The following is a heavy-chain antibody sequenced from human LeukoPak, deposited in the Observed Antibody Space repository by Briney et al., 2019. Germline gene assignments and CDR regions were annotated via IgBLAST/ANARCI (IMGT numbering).Heavy chain of an antibody. J-gene: IGHJ2*01. CDR1: GYTFTGYY. CDR3: ARVRVGGNSDWYFDL. Sequence: ASVKVSCKASGYTFTGYYMHWVRQAPGQGLEWMGWINPNSGGTNYAQKFQGRVTMTRDTSISTAYMELSRPRSDDTAVYYCARVRVGGNSDWYFDLWGRGTLVTVSS. D-gene: IGHD4-23*01. CDR2: INPNSGGT. V-gene: IGHV1-2*02.